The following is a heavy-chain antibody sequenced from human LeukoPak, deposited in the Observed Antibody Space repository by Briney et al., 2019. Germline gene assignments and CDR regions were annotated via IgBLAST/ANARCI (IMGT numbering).Heavy chain of an antibody. V-gene: IGHV4-59*01. CDR3: ARDGVYSGYDYYFVY. CDR1: GGSISYYY. D-gene: IGHD5-12*01. Sequence: SETLPLTCTVSGGSISYYYWSWIRQPPGKGLEWIGYTYYSGSTNYNTSPKSRVTISVDTSKNQFSLKLSSVTAADTAVYYCARDGVYSGYDYYFVYWDQGALVTVSS. J-gene: IGHJ4*02. CDR2: TYYSGST.